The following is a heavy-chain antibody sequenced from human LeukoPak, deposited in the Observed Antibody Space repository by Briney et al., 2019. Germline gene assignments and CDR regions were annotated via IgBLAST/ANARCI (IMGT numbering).Heavy chain of an antibody. V-gene: IGHV4-59*01. J-gene: IGHJ4*02. CDR1: GGSISSYY. CDR3: ARGGYSDYYFDY. Sequence: PSETLSLTCTVSGGSISSYYWSWILQPPGKGLEWIGYIYYSGSTNYNPSLKSRVTISVDTSKNQFSLKLSSVTAADTAVYYCARGGYSDYYFDYWGQGTLVTVSS. CDR2: IYYSGST. D-gene: IGHD5-12*01.